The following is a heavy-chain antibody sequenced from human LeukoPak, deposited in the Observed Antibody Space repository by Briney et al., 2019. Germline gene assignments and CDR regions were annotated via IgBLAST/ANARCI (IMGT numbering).Heavy chain of an antibody. V-gene: IGHV3-49*03. Sequence: GGSLRLSCTASGFTFGDYAMSWFRQAPGKGLEWVGFIRSKAYGGTTEYAASVKGRFTTSRDDSKSIAYLQMNSLKTEDTAVYYCTRGGGGSDYYYYGMDVWGQGTTVTVSS. CDR3: TRGGGGSDYYYYGMDV. D-gene: IGHD1-26*01. J-gene: IGHJ6*02. CDR2: IRSKAYGGTT. CDR1: GFTFGDYA.